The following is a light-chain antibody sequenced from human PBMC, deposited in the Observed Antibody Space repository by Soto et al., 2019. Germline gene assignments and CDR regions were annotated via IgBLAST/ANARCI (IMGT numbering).Light chain of an antibody. Sequence: EIVMTQSPATLSVSPGESAIFSCRASQSVSSNLAWYQQNPGQAPRLLIYEASTRATGIPARFSGSGSGTEFTLTISSLQSEDFTVYYCQQYNNWPRTFGQGTKLDIK. CDR3: QQYNNWPRT. CDR2: EAS. J-gene: IGKJ2*02. CDR1: QSVSSN. V-gene: IGKV3-15*01.